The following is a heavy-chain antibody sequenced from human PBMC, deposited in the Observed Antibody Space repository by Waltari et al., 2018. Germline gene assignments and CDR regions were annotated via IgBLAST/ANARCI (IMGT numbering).Heavy chain of an antibody. D-gene: IGHD5-12*01. CDR1: GLPFSSYW. V-gene: IGHV3-7*01. Sequence: EVQLVESGGGLVQPGGSLRLSCAASGLPFSSYWMSWVRQAPGKGLEWVANIKQDGSEKYYVDSVKGRFTISRDNAKNSLYLQMNSLRAEDTAVYYCARGLSGYDLGGDYWGQGTLVTVSS. CDR2: IKQDGSEK. CDR3: ARGLSGYDLGGDY. J-gene: IGHJ4*02.